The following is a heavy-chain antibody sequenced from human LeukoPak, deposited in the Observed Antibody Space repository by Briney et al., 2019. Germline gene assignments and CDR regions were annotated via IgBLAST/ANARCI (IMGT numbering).Heavy chain of an antibody. V-gene: IGHV3-53*01. Sequence: PGGSLRLSCGGSGFTVSSNYRIWVRQAPGKGLEWVSVIYSGGSTYYAVSVKGRFTISKDNSKNTLYLQMNSLRAEDTAVYYCATSAAVGLFDYWGQGALVTVSS. CDR3: ATSAAVGLFDY. CDR2: IYSGGST. CDR1: GFTVSSNY. J-gene: IGHJ4*02. D-gene: IGHD2-2*01.